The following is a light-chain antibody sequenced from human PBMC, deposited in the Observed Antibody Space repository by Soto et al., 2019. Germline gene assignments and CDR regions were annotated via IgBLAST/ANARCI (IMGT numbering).Light chain of an antibody. CDR3: QAYGSGFVV. V-gene: IGLV6-57*04. CDR2: ENN. Sequence: NFMLTQPHSVSESPGKTLSISCTRSSGSIANNYVQWYQQRPGSAPTTVIYENNQRLSGVPDRFSGSTDGSSNSASLTISGLQTGDEADHYCQAYGSGFVVFGGRTKLTVL. J-gene: IGLJ2*01. CDR1: SGSIANNY.